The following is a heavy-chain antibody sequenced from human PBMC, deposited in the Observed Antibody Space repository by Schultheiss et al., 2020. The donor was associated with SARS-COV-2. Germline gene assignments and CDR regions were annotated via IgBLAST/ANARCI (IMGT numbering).Heavy chain of an antibody. D-gene: IGHD2-2*01. CDR3: ASGIVVVPAAYYYYYYGMDV. J-gene: IGHJ6*02. Sequence: SVKVSCKASGYTFTGYYMHWVRQAPGQGLEWMGGIIPIFGTANYAQKFQGRVTITADKSTSTAYMELSSLRSEDTAVYYCASGIVVVPAAYYYYYYGMDVWGQGTTVTVSS. CDR2: IIPIFGTA. CDR1: GYTFTGYY. V-gene: IGHV1-69*06.